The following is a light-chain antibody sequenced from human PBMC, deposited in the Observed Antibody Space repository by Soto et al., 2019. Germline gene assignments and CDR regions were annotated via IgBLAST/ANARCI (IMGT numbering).Light chain of an antibody. CDR3: SSYTSITTDV. Sequence: QSALTQPASVSGSPGQSITISCAGTSSDIGSHNLVSWYQHHPDKAPKLLIYEVADRPSGVSDRFSGSKSGNTASLTISGLRAEDEADYYCSSYTSITTDVFGTGTKLTVL. J-gene: IGLJ1*01. V-gene: IGLV2-14*02. CDR2: EVA. CDR1: SSDIGSHNL.